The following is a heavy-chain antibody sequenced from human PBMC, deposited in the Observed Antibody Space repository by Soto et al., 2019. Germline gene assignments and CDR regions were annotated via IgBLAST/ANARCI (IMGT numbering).Heavy chain of an antibody. Sequence: GESLKISCKGSEYSFTSYWLSWVRQMPGKGLEWMGRIDPSDSYTNYSPSFQGHVTISADKSISTAYLQWSSLKASDTAMYYCARQTHSLYGSGSYYNVGYYYYGMDVWGQGTTVTVSS. D-gene: IGHD3-10*01. CDR1: EYSFTSYW. CDR3: ARQTHSLYGSGSYYNVGYYYYGMDV. J-gene: IGHJ6*02. V-gene: IGHV5-10-1*01. CDR2: IDPSDSYT.